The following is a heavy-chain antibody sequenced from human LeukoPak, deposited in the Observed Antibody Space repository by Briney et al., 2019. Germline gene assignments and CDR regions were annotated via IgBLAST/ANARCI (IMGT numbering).Heavy chain of an antibody. J-gene: IGHJ4*02. Sequence: GGSLRLSCAASGFTFSDYSMNWVRQAPGKGLEWVSSISSRSTYIYYADSVKGRFTISRDNAKNSLYLQMNSLRAEDTAVYYCARRYSNSWYSIDYWGQGTLVTVSS. CDR2: ISSRSTYI. CDR1: GFTFSDYS. CDR3: ARRYSNSWYSIDY. V-gene: IGHV3-21*01. D-gene: IGHD6-13*01.